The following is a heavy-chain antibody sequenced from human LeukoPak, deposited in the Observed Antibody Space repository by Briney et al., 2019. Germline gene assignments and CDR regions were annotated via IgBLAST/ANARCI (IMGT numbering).Heavy chain of an antibody. Sequence: GESLKISCKGSGYSFTNYWIGWVRQMPGKGLEWMGIIHPGDSDTKYSPSFQGQVTISADKSISTAYLQWSSLKASDTAMYYCARHLSSSIWYNYNYYMDVWGKGTTVTVSS. CDR3: ARHLSSSIWYNYNYYMDV. V-gene: IGHV5-51*01. D-gene: IGHD6-13*01. CDR1: GYSFTNYW. CDR2: IHPGDSDT. J-gene: IGHJ6*03.